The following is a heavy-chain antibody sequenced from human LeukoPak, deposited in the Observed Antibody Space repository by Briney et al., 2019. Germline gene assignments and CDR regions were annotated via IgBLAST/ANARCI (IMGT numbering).Heavy chain of an antibody. CDR2: IYYSGST. CDR3: ARATYSSSPFYYGMDV. J-gene: IGHJ6*02. V-gene: IGHV4-30-4*08. D-gene: IGHD6-13*01. Sequence: PSETLSLTCTVSGGSISSGDYYWSWIRQPPGKGLEWIGYIYYSGSTYYNPSLKSRVTISVDTSKNQFSLKLSSVTAADTAVYYCARATYSSSPFYYGMDVWGQGTTVTVSS. CDR1: GGSISSGDYY.